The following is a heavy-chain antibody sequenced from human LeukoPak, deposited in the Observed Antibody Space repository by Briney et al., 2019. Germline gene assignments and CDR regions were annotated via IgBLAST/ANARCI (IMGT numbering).Heavy chain of an antibody. Sequence: GGSLRLSSAASGFTFRNYWMSWVRQAPGKGLEWVANIKQDGSETYYVDSVKGRFTISRDNPKNSLYLQLNSLRAEDTAVYYCATSGPLSGPYQYDLDYLGQGTLVTVSS. CDR2: IKQDGSET. J-gene: IGHJ4*02. D-gene: IGHD1-26*01. CDR1: GFTFRNYW. V-gene: IGHV3-7*01. CDR3: ATSGPLSGPYQYDLDY.